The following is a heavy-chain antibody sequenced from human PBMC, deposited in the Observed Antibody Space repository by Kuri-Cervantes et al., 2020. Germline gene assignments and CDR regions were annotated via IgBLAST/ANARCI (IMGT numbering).Heavy chain of an antibody. J-gene: IGHJ6*02. Sequence: SETLSLTCAVYGGSFSGYYWSWIRQPPGKGLEWIGEINHSGSTNYNPSLKSRVTISVDKSKNQFSLKLSSVTAADTAVYYCARGPYSSSWYSDYYGMDVWGQGTTVTVSS. V-gene: IGHV4-34*01. CDR2: INHSGST. CDR3: ARGPYSSSWYSDYYGMDV. D-gene: IGHD6-13*01. CDR1: GGSFSGYY.